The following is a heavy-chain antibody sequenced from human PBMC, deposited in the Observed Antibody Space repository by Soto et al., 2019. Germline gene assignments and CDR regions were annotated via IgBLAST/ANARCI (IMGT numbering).Heavy chain of an antibody. CDR2: ISGSGGST. J-gene: IGHJ4*02. Sequence: GGSLRLSCAASGFTFSSYAMSWVRQAPGKGLEWVSAISGSGGSTYYADSVKGRFTISRDNSKNTLFLQMNSLTAEDTAVYHCAKVARYSGSYYDYWGQGTLVTVSS. CDR3: AKVARYSGSYYDY. CDR1: GFTFSSYA. V-gene: IGHV3-23*01. D-gene: IGHD1-26*01.